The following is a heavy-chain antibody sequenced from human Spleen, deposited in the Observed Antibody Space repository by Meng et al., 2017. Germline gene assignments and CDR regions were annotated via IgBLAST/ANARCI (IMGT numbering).Heavy chain of an antibody. CDR2: INPKSGDT. J-gene: IGHJ4*02. CDR1: GHNFPDHY. D-gene: IGHD6-25*01. Sequence: LVQVGDEGKKPGSSMQVSCKPSGHNFPDHYIHWVRRAPGQGLEWMGRINPKSGDTHYAQKFQARVTMTGDTSISTAYMELSGLRSDDTAMYYCARDEDISAAGKLFGDYWGQGTLVTVSS. CDR3: ARDEDISAAGKLFGDY. V-gene: IGHV1-2*06.